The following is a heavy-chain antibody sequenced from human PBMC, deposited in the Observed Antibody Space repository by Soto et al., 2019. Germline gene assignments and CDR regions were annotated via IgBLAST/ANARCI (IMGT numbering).Heavy chain of an antibody. CDR3: AKAIRQCLDAEYFEH. D-gene: IGHD6-19*01. CDR1: GFTFDDYA. Sequence: EVQLVESGGDLVQPGRSLRLSCAASGFTFDDYAMHWVRQAPGKGLEWVSAISWNRGNIAYADSVKGRFTISRDNAKNSLYLQMNNLRPEDTAFYYCAKAIRQCLDAEYFEHCGQGTLVTVSS. CDR2: ISWNRGNI. V-gene: IGHV3-9*01. J-gene: IGHJ1*01.